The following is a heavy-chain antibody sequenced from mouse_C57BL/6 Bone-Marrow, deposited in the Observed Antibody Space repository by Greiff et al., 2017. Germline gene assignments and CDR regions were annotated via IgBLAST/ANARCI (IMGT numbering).Heavy chain of an antibody. Sequence: QVHVKQSGAELVRPGASVTLSCKASGYTFTDYEMHWVKQTPVHGLEWIGAIDPETGGTAYNQKFKGKAILTADKSSSTDYMELRSLTSEDSAVYYCTRGYRVDYWGKGTSVTVAS. CDR1: GYTFTDYE. CDR2: IDPETGGT. CDR3: TRGYRVDY. D-gene: IGHD2-12*01. J-gene: IGHJ4*01. V-gene: IGHV1-15*01.